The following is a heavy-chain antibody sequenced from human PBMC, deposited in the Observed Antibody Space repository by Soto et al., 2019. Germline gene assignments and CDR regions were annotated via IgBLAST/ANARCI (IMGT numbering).Heavy chain of an antibody. Sequence: PGGSLRLSCAASGFTFSSYAMHWVRQAPGKGLEWVAVISYDGSNKYYADSVKGRFTISRDNSKNTLYLQMNSLRAEDTAVYYCARGPPQYYIAVAGPASFDYLCQGTLVTVSS. D-gene: IGHD6-19*01. V-gene: IGHV3-30-3*01. CDR3: ARGPPQYYIAVAGPASFDY. J-gene: IGHJ4*02. CDR1: GFTFSSYA. CDR2: ISYDGSNK.